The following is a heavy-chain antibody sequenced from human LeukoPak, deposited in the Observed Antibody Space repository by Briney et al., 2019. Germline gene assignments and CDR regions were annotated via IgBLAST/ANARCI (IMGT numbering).Heavy chain of an antibody. CDR2: IIPIFGTA. V-gene: IGHV1-69*05. CDR3: ARLRGSYLIDY. Sequence: ASVKVSCKASGGTFSSYAISWVRQAPGQGLEWMGGIIPIFGTANYAQKFQGRVTITTDESTSTAYMELSSLRSDDTAVYYCARLRGSYLIDYWGQGTLVTVSS. CDR1: GGTFSSYA. J-gene: IGHJ4*02. D-gene: IGHD1-26*01.